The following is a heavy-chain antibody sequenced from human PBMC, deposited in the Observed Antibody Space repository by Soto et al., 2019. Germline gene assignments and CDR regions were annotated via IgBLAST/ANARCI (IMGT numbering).Heavy chain of an antibody. D-gene: IGHD3-22*01. CDR1: GGSISRSSYY. V-gene: IGHV4-39*01. J-gene: IGHJ3*02. Sequence: SEALCVTCAVSGGSISRSSYYWGWIRQPPGKGLEWIGSIYYSGSTYYNPSLKSRVTISVDTSKNQFSLKLSSVTAADTAVYYCARQTYYYDSSGSDAFDIWGQGTMVT. CDR2: IYYSGST. CDR3: ARQTYYYDSSGSDAFDI.